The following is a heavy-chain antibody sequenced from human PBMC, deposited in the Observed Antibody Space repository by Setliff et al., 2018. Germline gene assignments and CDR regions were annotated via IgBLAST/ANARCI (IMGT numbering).Heavy chain of an antibody. J-gene: IGHJ3*02. CDR3: SKPLPRVPPYVSGSSWTYRNDAFDI. V-gene: IGHV3-30*02. Sequence: GSLRLSCAASGFTFSTYRMHWVRQAPGKGLEWVALIWYDGNNEYYADSVKGRFTVSRDNSKNTLYLQVNSLRPDDTAVYYCSKPLPRVPPYVSGSSWTYRNDAFDIWGQGTMVTVSS. CDR1: GFTFSTYR. CDR2: IWYDGNNE. D-gene: IGHD3-10*01.